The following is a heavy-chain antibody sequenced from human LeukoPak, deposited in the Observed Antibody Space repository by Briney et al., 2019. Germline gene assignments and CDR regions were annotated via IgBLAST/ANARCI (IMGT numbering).Heavy chain of an antibody. Sequence: SETLSLTCTVSGGSISSYYWSWIRQPQGKGLEWIGYIYYSGSTNYNPSLKSRVTISVDTSKNQFSLKLSSVTAADTAVYYCARVAPPPAYYYDSSGFDYWGQGTLVTVSS. CDR1: GGSISSYY. J-gene: IGHJ4*02. V-gene: IGHV4-59*01. CDR3: ARVAPPPAYYYDSSGFDY. CDR2: IYYSGST. D-gene: IGHD3-22*01.